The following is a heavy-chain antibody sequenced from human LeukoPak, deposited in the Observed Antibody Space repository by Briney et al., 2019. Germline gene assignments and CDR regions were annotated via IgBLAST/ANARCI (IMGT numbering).Heavy chain of an antibody. Sequence: GGSLRLSCAASGFTFDDYGMSWVRQAPGKGLEWVSGISWNSGSIGYADSVKGRFTISRDNAKNSLYLQMNSLRAEDMALYYCAKDIMSSGWYDGGFDYWGQGTLVTVSS. D-gene: IGHD6-19*01. CDR1: GFTFDDYG. V-gene: IGHV3-9*03. CDR2: ISWNSGSI. J-gene: IGHJ4*02. CDR3: AKDIMSSGWYDGGFDY.